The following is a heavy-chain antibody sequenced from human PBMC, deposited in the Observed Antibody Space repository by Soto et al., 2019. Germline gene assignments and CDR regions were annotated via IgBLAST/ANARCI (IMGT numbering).Heavy chain of an antibody. D-gene: IGHD3-10*01. CDR1: GYTFTSYG. CDR3: ARDQGSGSYYYYYGMDV. V-gene: IGHV1-18*04. J-gene: IGHJ6*02. Sequence: ASVKVSCKASGYTFTSYGISWVRQAPGQGLEWMGWISAYNGNTNYAQKLQGRVTMTTDTSTSTAYMELRSLRSDDTAVYYCARDQGSGSYYYYYGMDVWGQGTTVTV. CDR2: ISAYNGNT.